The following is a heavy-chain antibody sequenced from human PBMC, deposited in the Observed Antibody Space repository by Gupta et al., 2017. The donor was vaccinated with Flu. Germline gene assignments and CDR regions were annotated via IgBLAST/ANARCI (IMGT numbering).Heavy chain of an antibody. V-gene: IGHV3-48*03. Sequence: EVQLVESGGGLVQPGGSLRLSCAASGFTFSSYEMNWVRQAPGKGLDWVSYISSSGSTIYYADSVKGRFTISRDNAKNSLYLQMNSLRAEDTAVYYCAGYYDSSGYAGYWGQGTLVTVSS. CDR3: AGYYDSSGYAGY. D-gene: IGHD3-22*01. CDR2: ISSSGSTI. J-gene: IGHJ4*02. CDR1: GFTFSSYE.